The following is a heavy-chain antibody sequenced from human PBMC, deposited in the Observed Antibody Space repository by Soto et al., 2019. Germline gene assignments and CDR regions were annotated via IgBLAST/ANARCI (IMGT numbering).Heavy chain of an antibody. V-gene: IGHV3-48*01. D-gene: IGHD6-6*01. CDR1: GLTFSDCN. Sequence: GGSLRLSCAASGLTFSDCNMNWVRQAPGKGLEWVSYITSTSHVTYYADSVKGRFTISRDNAKDSLYLQMNNLKAEDTAVYYCAGDSNDARRYALDVWGKGTTVTVSS. CDR3: AGDSNDARRYALDV. J-gene: IGHJ6*04. CDR2: ITSTSHVT.